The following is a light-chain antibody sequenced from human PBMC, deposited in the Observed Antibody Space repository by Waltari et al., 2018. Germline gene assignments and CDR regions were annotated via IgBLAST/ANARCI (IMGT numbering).Light chain of an antibody. J-gene: IGLJ1*01. CDR3: CSYVGLGTYV. CDR1: SSDVGNSHL. CDR2: EVT. V-gene: IGLV2-23*02. Sequence: QSGLTQPASASGSPGQSITISCTGTSSDVGNSHLVSWYQQHPGKAPKLLIYEVTKRASGTSDRFSASKSGNTASLTISGLQAQEDEADYYCCSYVGLGTYVFGTGTKVTV.